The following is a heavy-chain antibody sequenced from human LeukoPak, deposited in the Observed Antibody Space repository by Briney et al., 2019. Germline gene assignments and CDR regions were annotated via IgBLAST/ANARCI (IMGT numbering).Heavy chain of an antibody. CDR3: ARGHLGDLYYFDY. CDR1: GGSFSGYY. J-gene: IGHJ4*02. CDR2: INHSGST. D-gene: IGHD3-16*01. V-gene: IGHV4-34*01. Sequence: SETLSLTCAVYGGSFSGYYWSWIRQPPGKGLEWIGEINHSGSTNYNPSLKSRVTISADTSKNQFSLKLSSVTAADTAVYYCARGHLGDLYYFDYWGQGTLVTVSS.